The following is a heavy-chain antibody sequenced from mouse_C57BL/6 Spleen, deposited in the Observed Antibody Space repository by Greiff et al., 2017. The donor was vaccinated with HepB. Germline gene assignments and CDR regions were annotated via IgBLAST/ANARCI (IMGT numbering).Heavy chain of an antibody. Sequence: EVKLEESVAELVRPGASVKLSCTASGFNIKNTYMHWVKQRPEQGLEWIGRIDPANGNTKYAPKFQGKATITADTSSNTAYLQLSSLTSEDTAIYYCARTFYGNSDAMDYWGQGTSVTVSS. CDR1: GFNIKNTY. CDR3: ARTFYGNSDAMDY. CDR2: IDPANGNT. J-gene: IGHJ4*01. D-gene: IGHD2-1*01. V-gene: IGHV14-3*01.